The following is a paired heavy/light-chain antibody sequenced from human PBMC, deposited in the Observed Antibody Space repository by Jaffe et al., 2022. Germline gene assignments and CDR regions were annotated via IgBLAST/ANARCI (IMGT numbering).Light chain of an antibody. CDR2: NNN. J-gene: IGLJ2*01. Sequence: QSVLTQPPSASGTPGQRVTISCSGSSSNIGSNIVNWYQQLPGTAPKLLIYNNNQRPSGVPDRFSGSKSGTSASLAISGLQSEDEADYYCAAWDDNLNGHGVVIGGGTKLTVL. V-gene: IGLV1-44*01. CDR1: SSNIGSNI. CDR3: AAWDDNLNGHGVV.
Heavy chain of an antibody. V-gene: IGHV3-9*01. D-gene: IGHD4-4*01. CDR3: AKDNYSNYMGWFDP. CDR1: GFTFEDYA. Sequence: EVQLVESGGGLVQPGRSLRLSCAASGFTFEDYAMHWVRQAPGKGLEWVSGISWNSGNIGYADSVKGRFTISRDNAKNSLYLQMNSLRAEDTALYYCAKDNYSNYMGWFDPWGQGTLVTVSS. CDR2: ISWNSGNI. J-gene: IGHJ5*02.